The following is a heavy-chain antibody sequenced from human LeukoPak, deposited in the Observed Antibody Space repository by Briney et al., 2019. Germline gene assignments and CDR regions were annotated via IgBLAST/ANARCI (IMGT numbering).Heavy chain of an antibody. CDR3: ARDGVFGGSGSYSWFDP. V-gene: IGHV4-34*01. J-gene: IGHJ5*02. CDR1: SGSFSGYY. D-gene: IGHD3-10*01. Sequence: SETLSLTCAVYSGSFSGYYWSWIRQPPGKGLEWIGEINHSGSTNYNPSLKSRVTISVDTSKNQFSLKLSSVTAADTAVYYCARDGVFGGSGSYSWFDPWGQGTLVTVSS. CDR2: INHSGST.